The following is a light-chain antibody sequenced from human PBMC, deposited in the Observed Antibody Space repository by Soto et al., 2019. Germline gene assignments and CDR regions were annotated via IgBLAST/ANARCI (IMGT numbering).Light chain of an antibody. Sequence: DIHLTQSPSTLSASVGDRVVITCRASQSISKWLAWYQQKPGRAPNFLIYDASTLESGVPSRFSGSGSGTDFTLTISRLEPEDFAVYYCQQYGSSPRGLTFGGGTKVDI. V-gene: IGKV1-5*01. CDR3: QQYGSSPRGLT. CDR2: DAS. J-gene: IGKJ4*01. CDR1: QSISKW.